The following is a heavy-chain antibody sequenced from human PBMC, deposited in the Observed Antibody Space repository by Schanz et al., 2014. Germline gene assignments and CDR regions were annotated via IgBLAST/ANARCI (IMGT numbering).Heavy chain of an antibody. CDR1: GFAFSSYA. D-gene: IGHD3-22*01. CDR3: AKDISDTSGKDDY. V-gene: IGHV3-23*04. CDR2: ISGSGAST. Sequence: EVHLVESGGGLVQPGGSLRLSCLASGFAFSSYAINWVRQAPGKGLEWVSGISGSGASTYYADSVKGRFTISRDNSKNTLFLQMNSLRVEDSAIYYCAKDISDTSGKDDYWGQGTLVTVSS. J-gene: IGHJ4*02.